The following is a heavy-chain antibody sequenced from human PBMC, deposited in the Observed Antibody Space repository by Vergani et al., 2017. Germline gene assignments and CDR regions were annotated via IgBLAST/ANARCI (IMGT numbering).Heavy chain of an antibody. CDR2: TRNKTKNYTT. J-gene: IGHJ6*03. Sequence: EVQLVESGGGLVQPGGSLRLSCAASGFTFSDRYMDWVRQAPGKGLEWVGRTRNKTKNYTTEYATSVKGRFTISRDDSKNSLYLQMDSLKTDDTAVYYCARELHPGAAYMDVWGKGTTVTVSS. CDR1: GFTFSDRY. CDR3: ARELHPGAAYMDV. V-gene: IGHV3-72*01. D-gene: IGHD2-15*01.